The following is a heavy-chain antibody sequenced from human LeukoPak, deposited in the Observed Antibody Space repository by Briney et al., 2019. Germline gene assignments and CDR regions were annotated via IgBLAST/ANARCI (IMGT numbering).Heavy chain of an antibody. CDR1: GFTFSSSW. Sequence: GGSLRLSCAASGFTFSSSWMTWVRQAPGKGREWVANIKQEGSEKYNVDSVKGRFTISRDNAKNSLYLHMNSLRAEDTAVYYCARDLRSLGRWGQGTLVTVSS. V-gene: IGHV3-7*03. J-gene: IGHJ4*02. CDR3: ARDLRSLGR. CDR2: IKQEGSEK.